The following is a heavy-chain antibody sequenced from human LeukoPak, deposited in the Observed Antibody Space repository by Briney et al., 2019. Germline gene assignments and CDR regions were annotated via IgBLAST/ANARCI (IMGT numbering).Heavy chain of an antibody. CDR1: GFTFSSYS. V-gene: IGHV3-21*01. CDR3: ARANPPGISFFDY. D-gene: IGHD2-15*01. Sequence: PGGSLRLSCAASGFTFSSYSMNWVRQAPGKGLEWVSSISSSSSSIYYADSVKGRFTISRDNAKNSLYLQMNSLRAEDTAVYYCARANPPGISFFDYWGQGTLATVSS. J-gene: IGHJ4*02. CDR2: ISSSSSSI.